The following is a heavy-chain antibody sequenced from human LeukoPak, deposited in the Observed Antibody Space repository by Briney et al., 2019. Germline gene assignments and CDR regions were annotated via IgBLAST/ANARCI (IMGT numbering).Heavy chain of an antibody. J-gene: IGHJ4*02. CDR1: GFTFSSYS. CDR2: ISSSSSYI. V-gene: IGHV3-21*01. CDR3: ATFKYSTGTFDY. Sequence: PGGSLRLTCAASGFTFSSYSMNWVRQAPGKGLEWVSSISSSSSYIYYADSVKGRFTISRDNAKNSLYLQMNSLRAEDTAVYYCATFKYSTGTFDYWGQGTLVTVSS. D-gene: IGHD1-1*01.